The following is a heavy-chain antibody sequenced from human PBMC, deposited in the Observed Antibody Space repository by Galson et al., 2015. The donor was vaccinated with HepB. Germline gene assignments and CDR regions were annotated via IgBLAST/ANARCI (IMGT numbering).Heavy chain of an antibody. Sequence: SVKVSCKASGGTFSSYAISWVRQAPGQGLEWMGGIIPIFGTANYAQKFQGRVTMTTDTSTSTAYMELRSLRSDDTAVYYCARVRSIVVVVAATQSRFMDVWGQGTTVTVSS. D-gene: IGHD2-15*01. CDR1: GGTFSSYA. CDR3: ARVRSIVVVVAATQSRFMDV. J-gene: IGHJ6*02. CDR2: IIPIFGTA. V-gene: IGHV1-69*05.